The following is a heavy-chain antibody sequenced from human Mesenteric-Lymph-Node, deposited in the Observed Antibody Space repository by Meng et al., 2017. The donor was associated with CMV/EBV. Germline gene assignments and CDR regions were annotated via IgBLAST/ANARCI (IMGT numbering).Heavy chain of an antibody. J-gene: IGHJ4*02. CDR1: GFTFSSYG. D-gene: IGHD3-10*01. CDR2: IRYDGSNK. Sequence: GESLKISCAASGFTFSSYGMHWVRQAPGKGLEWVAFIRYDGSNKYYADSVKGRFTISRDNSKNTLYLQMNSLRAEDTAVYYCARGGDGSVEYYFDYWGQGTLVTVSS. V-gene: IGHV3-30*02. CDR3: ARGGDGSVEYYFDY.